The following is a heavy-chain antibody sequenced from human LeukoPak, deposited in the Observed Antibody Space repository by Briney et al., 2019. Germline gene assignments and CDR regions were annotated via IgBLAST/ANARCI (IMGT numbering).Heavy chain of an antibody. CDR3: ARTSPRAATFDY. J-gene: IGHJ4*02. V-gene: IGHV4-59*10. CDR2: IYTSGTT. CDR1: AASISSYY. D-gene: IGHD2-15*01. Sequence: SETLSLTCAVSAASISSYYCSWIRQPDENGLEWIGRIYTSGTTNYSPSLKSRVTMSVDTSKNQFSLNLNAVTAADTAVYYCARTSPRAATFDYWGQGTLVTVSS.